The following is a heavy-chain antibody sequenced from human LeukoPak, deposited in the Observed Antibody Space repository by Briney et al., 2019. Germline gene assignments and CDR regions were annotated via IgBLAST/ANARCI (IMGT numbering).Heavy chain of an antibody. D-gene: IGHD5-24*01. J-gene: IGHJ4*02. V-gene: IGHV3-66*01. CDR2: IYSGGST. CDR1: GFTVSSNY. CDR3: ARGGDGYLYYLDY. Sequence: GGSLTLSCAASGFTVSSNYMSWVRQTPGEGLEWVSVIYSGGSTYYAESLKGRFTISRDNSKNTLYLQMNSLRAEDTAVYYCARGGDGYLYYLDYWGQGTLVTVSS.